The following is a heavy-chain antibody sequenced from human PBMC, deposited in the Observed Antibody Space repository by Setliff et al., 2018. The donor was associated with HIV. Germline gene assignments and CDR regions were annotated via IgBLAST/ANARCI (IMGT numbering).Heavy chain of an antibody. D-gene: IGHD2-2*01. Sequence: ASVKVSCKGSGYIFNTNGISWVRQAPGQGLEWMGWISAYNGNTNYAQRFQGRVTMTTDTSTSTAYMELRSLRSDDTAVYFCARDSCSSTSCPNWFAPWGQGTLVTVSS. V-gene: IGHV1-18*01. CDR3: ARDSCSSTSCPNWFAP. CDR2: ISAYNGNT. J-gene: IGHJ5*02. CDR1: GYIFNTNG.